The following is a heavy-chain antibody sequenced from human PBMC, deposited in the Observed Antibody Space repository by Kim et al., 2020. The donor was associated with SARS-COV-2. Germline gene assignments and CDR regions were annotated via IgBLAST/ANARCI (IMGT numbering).Heavy chain of an antibody. CDR2: ISYDGSNK. CDR3: ARDGSGSGSYPNHFDD. V-gene: IGHV3-30*03. J-gene: IGHJ4*02. CDR1: GFTFSSYG. Sequence: GGSLRLSCAASGFTFSSYGMHWVRQAPGKGLEWVADISYDGSNKYYADPVKGRFTISRDNSKNTLYVQMNCLRAEDAAVYYCARDGSGSGSYPNHFDDWGPGALVTVPS. D-gene: IGHD3-10*01.